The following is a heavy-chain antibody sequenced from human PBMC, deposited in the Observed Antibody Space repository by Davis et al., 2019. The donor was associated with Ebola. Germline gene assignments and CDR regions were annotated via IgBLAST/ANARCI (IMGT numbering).Heavy chain of an antibody. Sequence: GGSLRLSCKGSGYSFTSYWIGWVRQMPGKGLEWMGIIYPGDSDTRYSPSFQGQVTISADKSISTAYLQWSSLKASDTAMYYCARHWSSGWYYFDYWGQGTLVTVSS. V-gene: IGHV5-51*01. CDR2: IYPGDSDT. D-gene: IGHD6-19*01. CDR3: ARHWSSGWYYFDY. CDR1: GYSFTSYW. J-gene: IGHJ4*02.